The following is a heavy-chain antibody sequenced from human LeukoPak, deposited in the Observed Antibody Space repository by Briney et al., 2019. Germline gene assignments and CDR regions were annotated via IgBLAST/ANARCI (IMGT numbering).Heavy chain of an antibody. CDR3: AKDQYYHGYYYYYMDV. CDR2: ISSSGSTI. Sequence: PGGSLRLSCAASGFTFSDYYMSWIRQAPGKGLEWVSYISSSGSTIYYADSVKGRFTISRDNAKNSLYLQMNSLRAEDTAVYYCAKDQYYHGYYYYYMDVWGKGTTVTVSS. J-gene: IGHJ6*03. V-gene: IGHV3-11*04. D-gene: IGHD1-26*01. CDR1: GFTFSDYY.